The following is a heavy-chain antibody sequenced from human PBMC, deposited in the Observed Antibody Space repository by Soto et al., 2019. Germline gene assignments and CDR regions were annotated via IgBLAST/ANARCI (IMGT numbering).Heavy chain of an antibody. CDR2: INGDGITT. Sequence: GGSLRLSCAASGFTLSSSWVHWVRQTPEKGLVWVSRINGDGITTDYADSVQGRFSISRDNSKNIIYLQMDSLRAEDTAVYYCVRGYSARWFNWFDPWGQGIQVTVSS. V-gene: IGHV3-74*01. CDR3: VRGYSARWFNWFDP. D-gene: IGHD1-26*01. J-gene: IGHJ5*02. CDR1: GFTLSSSW.